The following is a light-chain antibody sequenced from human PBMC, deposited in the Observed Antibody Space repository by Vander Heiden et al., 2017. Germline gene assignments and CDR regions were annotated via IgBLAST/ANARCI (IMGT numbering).Light chain of an antibody. CDR1: SSNLGSNT. J-gene: IGLJ2*01. CDR2: SNN. CDR3: AAWDDSLNVVV. Sequence: SVLTQPPSASGTPGQRVPVSCSGSSSNLGSNTVNWYQQHPGTAPKLLIESNNQRPSGVPGRSACSKAGTSASPAISGLQSEDEADYYCAAWDDSLNVVVFGGGTKLTVL. V-gene: IGLV1-44*01.